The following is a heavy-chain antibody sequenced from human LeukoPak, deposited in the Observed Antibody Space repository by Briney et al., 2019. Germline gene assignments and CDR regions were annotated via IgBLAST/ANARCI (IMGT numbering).Heavy chain of an antibody. V-gene: IGHV3-7*01. D-gene: IGHD2-2*01. CDR2: IKQDGSEK. CDR1: GFTFSSYW. CDR3: ASDCSSTSCYWYYYYYYGMDV. Sequence: GGSLRLSCAASGFTFSSYWMSWVRQAPGKGLEWVANIKQDGSEKYYVDSVKGRFTISRDNAKNSLYLQMNSLRAEDTAVYYCASDCSSTSCYWYYYYYYGMDVWGQGTTVTVSS. J-gene: IGHJ6*02.